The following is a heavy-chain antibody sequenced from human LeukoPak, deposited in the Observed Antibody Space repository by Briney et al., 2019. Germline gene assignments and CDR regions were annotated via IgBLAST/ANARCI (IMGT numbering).Heavy chain of an antibody. CDR3: AGEGSSLYNWFDP. Sequence: GGSLRLSCAASGFTFSSYSMNWVRQAPGKGLEWVSSISSSSSYIYYADSVKGRFTISRDNAKNSLYLQMNSLRAEDTAVYYCAGEGSSLYNWFDPWGQGTLVTVSS. J-gene: IGHJ5*02. V-gene: IGHV3-21*01. D-gene: IGHD2-15*01. CDR1: GFTFSSYS. CDR2: ISSSSSYI.